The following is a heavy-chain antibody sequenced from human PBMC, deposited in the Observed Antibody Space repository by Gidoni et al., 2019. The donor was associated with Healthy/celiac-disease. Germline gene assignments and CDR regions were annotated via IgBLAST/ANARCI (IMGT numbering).Heavy chain of an antibody. D-gene: IGHD2-2*01. CDR2: ISSSSSTI. CDR3: AFYSQLPSWNYYYMDV. CDR1: GFTFSSYG. Sequence: EVQLVESGGGLVQPGGSLRLSCAASGFTFSSYGKNWVRQAPGKGLEVVSYISSSSSTIYYADSVKGRFTISRDNAKNSLYLQMNSLRDEDTAVYYCAFYSQLPSWNYYYMDVWGKGTTVTVSS. V-gene: IGHV3-48*02. J-gene: IGHJ6*03.